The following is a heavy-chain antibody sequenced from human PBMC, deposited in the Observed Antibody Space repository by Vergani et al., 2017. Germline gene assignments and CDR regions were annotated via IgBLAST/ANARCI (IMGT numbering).Heavy chain of an antibody. CDR1: GGTFSSYA. J-gene: IGHJ4*02. D-gene: IGHD3-9*01. V-gene: IGHV1-2*04. Sequence: QVQLVQSGAEVKKPGSSVKVSCKASGGTFSSYAISWVRQAPGQGLEWMGWINPNSGGTNYAQKFQGWVTMTRDTSISTAYMELSRLRSDDTAVYYCARDHAGDYDILAGWGPFDYWGQGTLGTGSS. CDR2: INPNSGGT. CDR3: ARDHAGDYDILAGWGPFDY.